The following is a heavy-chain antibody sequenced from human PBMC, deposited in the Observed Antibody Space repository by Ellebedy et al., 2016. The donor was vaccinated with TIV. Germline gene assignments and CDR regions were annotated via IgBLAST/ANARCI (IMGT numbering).Heavy chain of an antibody. CDR3: ARASSVWYFPEDH. D-gene: IGHD6-19*01. Sequence: GESLKISXAASGFTFSAYSMDWVRQVPGKGLEWLASIGPGGLTTVYADAVKGRFSISRDSAENSLYLQMNGLKAEDTALYFCARASSVWYFPEDHWGQGTLVTVSS. V-gene: IGHV3-48*04. J-gene: IGHJ4*02. CDR2: IGPGGLTT. CDR1: GFTFSAYS.